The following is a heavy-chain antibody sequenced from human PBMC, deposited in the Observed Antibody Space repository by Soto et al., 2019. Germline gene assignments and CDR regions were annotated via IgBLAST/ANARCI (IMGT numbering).Heavy chain of an antibody. CDR1: GYTFTSYG. CDR2: ISAYNGNT. Sequence: QVQLVQSGAEVKKPGASVKVSCKASGYTFTSYGISWVRQAPGQGLEWMGWISAYNGNTNYAQKLQGRVTMTTDTSTSTAYMELRSLRSDDTAVYYCARVERNYDCWSGYPYYYYYYGMDVWGQGTTVTVSS. D-gene: IGHD3-3*01. J-gene: IGHJ6*02. CDR3: ARVERNYDCWSGYPYYYYYYGMDV. V-gene: IGHV1-18*01.